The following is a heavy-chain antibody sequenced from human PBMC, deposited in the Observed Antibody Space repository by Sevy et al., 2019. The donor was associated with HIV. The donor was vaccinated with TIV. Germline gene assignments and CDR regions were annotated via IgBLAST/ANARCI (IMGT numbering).Heavy chain of an antibody. Sequence: GGSLRLSCTASGFTFSSYVISWVRQAPGKGLEWVSSISSSSSYIYYADSVKGRFTISRDNAKNSLYLQMNSLRAEDTAVYYCARVRSGWYYYFDYWGQGTLVTVSS. J-gene: IGHJ4*02. CDR2: ISSSSSYI. CDR1: GFTFSSYV. V-gene: IGHV3-21*01. D-gene: IGHD6-19*01. CDR3: ARVRSGWYYYFDY.